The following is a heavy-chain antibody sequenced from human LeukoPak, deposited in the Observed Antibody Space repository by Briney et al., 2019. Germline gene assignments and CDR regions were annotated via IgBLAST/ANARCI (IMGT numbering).Heavy chain of an antibody. Sequence: SETLSLTCTVSGGSISSYYWSWIRQPPGKGLEWIGYIYYSGGTNYNPSLKSRVTISVDTSKNQFSLKLSSVTAADTAVYYCARVPPYYDILTGYSPYGMDVWGKGTTVTVSS. V-gene: IGHV4-59*01. CDR1: GGSISSYY. CDR2: IYYSGGT. J-gene: IGHJ6*04. CDR3: ARVPPYYDILTGYSPYGMDV. D-gene: IGHD3-9*01.